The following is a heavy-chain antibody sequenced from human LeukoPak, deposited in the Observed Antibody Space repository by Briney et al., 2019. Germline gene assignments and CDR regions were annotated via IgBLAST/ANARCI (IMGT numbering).Heavy chain of an antibody. D-gene: IGHD5-18*01. CDR2: LNSDGSST. CDR1: GFTFSRYW. V-gene: IGHV3-74*01. J-gene: IGHJ3*02. Sequence: GGSLRLSCAASGFTFSRYWMHWVRQAPGKGLVWVSRLNSDGSSTSYADSVKGRFTISRDNAKNTLYLQMNSLRAEDTAVYYCARGRGTAMVKSAFDIWGQGTMVTVSS. CDR3: ARGRGTAMVKSAFDI.